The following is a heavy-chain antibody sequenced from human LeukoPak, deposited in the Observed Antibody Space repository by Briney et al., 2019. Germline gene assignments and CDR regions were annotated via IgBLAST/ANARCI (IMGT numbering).Heavy chain of an antibody. Sequence: GGSLRLSCAASGFSFSNYEMNWVRQAPGRGLEWLSYISGIGRTKYYADSVKGRFTISRDNAKRSLYLQMNSLRAGDTAVYFCASYIVGPTLDYWGQGTLVTVSS. J-gene: IGHJ4*02. V-gene: IGHV3-48*03. CDR2: ISGIGRTK. CDR1: GFSFSNYE. D-gene: IGHD1-26*01. CDR3: ASYIVGPTLDY.